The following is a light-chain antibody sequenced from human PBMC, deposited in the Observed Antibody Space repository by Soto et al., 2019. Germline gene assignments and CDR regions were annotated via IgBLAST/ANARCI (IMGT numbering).Light chain of an antibody. Sequence: QSVLTQPASVSGSPGQSITISCTGTSSDVGGYNYVSWYQQHPGKAPKLMIYDVSNRPSGVSNCFSGSKSGNTASLTISGLQAEDEADYYCSSYTSSSTLEVFGGGTKLTVL. CDR2: DVS. V-gene: IGLV2-14*01. CDR1: SSDVGGYNY. CDR3: SSYTSSSTLEV. J-gene: IGLJ2*01.